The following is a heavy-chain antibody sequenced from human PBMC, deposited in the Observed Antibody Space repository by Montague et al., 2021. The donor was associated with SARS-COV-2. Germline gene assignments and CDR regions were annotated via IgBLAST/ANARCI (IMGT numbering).Heavy chain of an antibody. CDR1: GGSFSGYY. CDR3: ARVVILVVPTTIPNGAFDP. D-gene: IGHD3-3*01. V-gene: IGHV4-59*06. J-gene: IGHJ5*02. Sequence: SETLSLTCAVYGGSFSGYYWTWIRQSPGKGLEWIGFIYYSGTTYYNPSLKSRVTMSLDTSENRFSLQLTSVTAADTAIYYCARVVILVVPTTIPNGAFDPWGQGSLVTVSS. CDR2: IYYSGTT.